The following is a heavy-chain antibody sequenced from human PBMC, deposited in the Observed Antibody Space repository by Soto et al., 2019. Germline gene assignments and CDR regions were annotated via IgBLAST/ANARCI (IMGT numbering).Heavy chain of an antibody. CDR2: FKSKTDGGAT. V-gene: IGHV3-15*07. CDR3: AAGTGRTDFDY. D-gene: IGHD2-2*01. Sequence: GGSLRLSCAASGFTFTNAWMNWVRQAPGKGLEWVGRFKSKTDGGATDYTAPVKDRFFMSRDDSKNTLYLQMNILKTEDTAVYYCAAGTGRTDFDYWGQGTLVTVSS. J-gene: IGHJ4*02. CDR1: GFTFTNAW.